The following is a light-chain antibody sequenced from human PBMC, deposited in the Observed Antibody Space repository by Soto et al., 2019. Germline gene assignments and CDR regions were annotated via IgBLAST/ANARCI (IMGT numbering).Light chain of an antibody. J-gene: IGLJ2*01. CDR3: NSYEDKNIFL. CDR2: EVN. CDR1: RDDVGFYNY. V-gene: IGLV2-8*01. Sequence: QSALTQPPSASGSPGQSVTISCTGTRDDVGFYNYVSWYQQHPGKAPKLIIYEVNKRPSGVPDRFSGSKSGNTASLTVSGLQDEDEADYYCNSYEDKNIFLFGGGTQLTV.